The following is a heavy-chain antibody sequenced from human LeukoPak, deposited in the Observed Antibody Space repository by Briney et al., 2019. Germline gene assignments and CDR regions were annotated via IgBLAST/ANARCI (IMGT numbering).Heavy chain of an antibody. Sequence: SETLSLTCTVSGGSISSSSYYWGWIRQPPGKGLEWIGSIYYSGSTYYNPSLKSRVTISVDTSKNQFSLKLSSVTAADTAVYHCASGPKRYSYGYTTDYWGQGTLVTVSS. D-gene: IGHD5-18*01. CDR1: GGSISSSSYY. CDR3: ASGPKRYSYGYTTDY. CDR2: IYYSGST. J-gene: IGHJ4*02. V-gene: IGHV4-39*01.